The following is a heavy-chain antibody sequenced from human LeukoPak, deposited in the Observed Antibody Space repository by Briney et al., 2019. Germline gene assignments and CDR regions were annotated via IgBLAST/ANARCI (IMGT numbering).Heavy chain of an antibody. CDR3: ARRVGSYFDY. V-gene: IGHV4-34*01. D-gene: IGHD1-26*01. Sequence: PSETLSLTCTVSGGSISTYYWNWIRQPPGKGLEWIGEINHSGSTNYNPSLKSRVTISVDTSKNQFSLKLSSVTAADTAVYYCARRVGSYFDYWGQGTLVTVSS. CDR2: INHSGST. J-gene: IGHJ4*02. CDR1: GGSISTYY.